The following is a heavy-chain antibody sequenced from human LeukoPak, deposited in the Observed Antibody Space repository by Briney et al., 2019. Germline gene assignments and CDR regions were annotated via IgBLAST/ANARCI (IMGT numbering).Heavy chain of an antibody. CDR1: GFTFSSYG. CDR2: IQYNGGSK. V-gene: IGHV3-30*02. D-gene: IGHD6-19*01. J-gene: IGHJ4*02. CDR3: APRGIAVAGPFDY. Sequence: PGGSLRLSCAASGFTFSSYGMHWVRQAPGKGLEWVAFIQYNGGSKYYADSVKGRFTISRDNSKNTLYLQMNSLGTEDTAVYYCAPRGIAVAGPFDYWGQETLVTVSS.